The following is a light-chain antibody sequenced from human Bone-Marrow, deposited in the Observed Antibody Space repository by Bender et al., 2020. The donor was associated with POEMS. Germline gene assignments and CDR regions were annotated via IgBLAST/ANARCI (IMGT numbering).Light chain of an antibody. CDR1: SSDVGNNDF. CDR2: SVT. CDR3: TSYTSSNSWI. Sequence: QSALTQPASVSGSPGQSITISCTGSSSDVGNNDFVSWYQQHPGKAPKLLIYSVTIRTSGISNRFSASKSDNTASLTISGLQTEDEADYYCTSYTSSNSWIFGGGTKLTVL. V-gene: IGLV2-14*03. J-gene: IGLJ2*01.